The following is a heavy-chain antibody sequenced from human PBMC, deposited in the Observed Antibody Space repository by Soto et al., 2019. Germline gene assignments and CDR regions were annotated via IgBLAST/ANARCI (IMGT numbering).Heavy chain of an antibody. D-gene: IGHD3-3*01. CDR2: INSDGSST. Sequence: GESLKISCAASGFTFSSYWMHWVRQAPGKGLVWVSRINSDGSSTSYADSVKGRFTISRDNAKNTLYLQMNSLRAEDTAVYYCGTTRRRGRFLLSYYMDVWGKGTTVTVSS. CDR1: GFTFSSYW. J-gene: IGHJ6*03. V-gene: IGHV3-74*01. CDR3: GTTRRRGRFLLSYYMDV.